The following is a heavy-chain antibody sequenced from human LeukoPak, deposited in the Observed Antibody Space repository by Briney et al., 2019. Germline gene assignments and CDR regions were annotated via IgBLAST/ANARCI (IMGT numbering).Heavy chain of an antibody. CDR3: ARGQLITMVRGVVTYCPDY. CDR2: IWYDGSNK. D-gene: IGHD3-10*01. Sequence: PGRSLTLSCAASGFTFSSSGMHWVRQAPGKGLEWVAVIWYDGSNKYYADSVKGRFTISRDNSKNTLYLQMNSLRAEDTAVYYCARGQLITMVRGVVTYCPDYWGQGTLVTVSS. CDR1: GFTFSSSG. J-gene: IGHJ4*02. V-gene: IGHV3-33*08.